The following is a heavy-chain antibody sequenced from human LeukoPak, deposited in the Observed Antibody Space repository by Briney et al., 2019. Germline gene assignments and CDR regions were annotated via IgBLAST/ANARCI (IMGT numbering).Heavy chain of an antibody. CDR2: IYYSGST. Sequence: PSETLSLTCTVSGGSISSYYWSWIRQPPGKGLEWIGYIYYSGSTNYNPSLKSRVTISVDTSKNQFSLKLSSVTAADTAVYYCARDYHYYDSSGYYYGRAFDIWGQGTMVTVSS. D-gene: IGHD3-22*01. V-gene: IGHV4-59*01. J-gene: IGHJ3*02. CDR1: GGSISSYY. CDR3: ARDYHYYDSSGYYYGRAFDI.